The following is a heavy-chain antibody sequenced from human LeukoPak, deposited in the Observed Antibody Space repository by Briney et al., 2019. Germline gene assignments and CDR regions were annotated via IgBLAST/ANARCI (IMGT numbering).Heavy chain of an antibody. CDR2: IDQDERTI. Sequence: GGSLRLSCAASGFTFSRFWMSWVRQAPGKGLEWVASIDQDERTIRYVDSVRGRFTISRDNAKNSLYLQMNSLRAEDTAVYYCARVGTSMVTIVAPYYMDVWGKGTTVTVSS. J-gene: IGHJ6*03. D-gene: IGHD5-18*01. CDR1: GFTFSRFW. CDR3: ARVGTSMVTIVAPYYMDV. V-gene: IGHV3-7*01.